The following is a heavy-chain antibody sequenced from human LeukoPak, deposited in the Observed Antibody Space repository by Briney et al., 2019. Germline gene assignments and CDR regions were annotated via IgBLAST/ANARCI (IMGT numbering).Heavy chain of an antibody. V-gene: IGHV3-48*04. CDR2: ISSSGSTI. D-gene: IGHD6-19*01. CDR3: ARGRSSGWYSDY. CDR1: GFTFSSYG. Sequence: GGSLRLSCAASGFTFSSYGMHWVRQAPGKGLEWVSYISSSGSTIYYADSVKGRFTISRDNAKNSLYLQMNSLRAEDTAVYYCARGRSSGWYSDYWGQGTLVTVSS. J-gene: IGHJ4*02.